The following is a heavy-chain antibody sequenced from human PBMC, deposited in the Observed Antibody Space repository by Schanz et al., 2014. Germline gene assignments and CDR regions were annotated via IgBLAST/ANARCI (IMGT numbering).Heavy chain of an antibody. CDR3: ARDKGQSGGGMDV. J-gene: IGHJ6*02. V-gene: IGHV1-18*01. CDR2: IGGSDGNT. D-gene: IGHD1-26*01. Sequence: QVQLVQSGAEVKKPGASVKVSCKASGYTFTSYAMNWVRQAPGQGLEWMGWIGGSDGNTNFAQKFQGRVTMTTDTSTSTVYMELRSLTSDDSAVYYCARDKGQSGGGMDVWGQGTAVIVSS. CDR1: GYTFTSYA.